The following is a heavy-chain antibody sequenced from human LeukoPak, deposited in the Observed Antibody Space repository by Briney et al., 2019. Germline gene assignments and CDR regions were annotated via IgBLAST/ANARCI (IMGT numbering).Heavy chain of an antibody. CDR1: GYTFTGYY. CDR3: ARDFRWGPDF. CDR2: INGNSGDT. J-gene: IGHJ4*02. Sequence: ASVKVSCKASGYTFTGYYMHWVRQAPGQGLEWMGWINGNSGDTNYAQKFQDRVTVTRDTSISTTYMELSRLRIDDTAVYYCARDFRWGPDFWGRGTLVAVSS. D-gene: IGHD2-21*02. V-gene: IGHV1-2*02.